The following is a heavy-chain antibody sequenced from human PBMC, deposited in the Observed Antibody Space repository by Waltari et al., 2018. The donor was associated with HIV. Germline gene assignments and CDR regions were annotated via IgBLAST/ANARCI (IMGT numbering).Heavy chain of an antibody. CDR1: GHTLSELS. J-gene: IGHJ6*02. Sequence: QVQLVQSGAEVKKPGASVKVSCKVSGHTLSELSMHWVRKVPGKGLEWMGNFEPEDDETIYAQKFQGRVTMTEDTSSDTAYMELSSLTSGDTAVYYCATDFSGMVRAYSYYSLDVWGQGTTVTVSS. CDR2: FEPEDDET. V-gene: IGHV1-24*01. D-gene: IGHD3-10*01. CDR3: ATDFSGMVRAYSYYSLDV.